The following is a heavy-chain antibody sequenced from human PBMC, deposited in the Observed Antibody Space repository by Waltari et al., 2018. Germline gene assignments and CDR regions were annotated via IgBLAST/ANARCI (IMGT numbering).Heavy chain of an antibody. J-gene: IGHJ4*02. CDR1: GFTFSSYE. CDR2: ISSGGTNM. V-gene: IGHV3-48*03. Sequence: EVQLVESGGGLVQPGGSLMLSCSASGFTFSSYERNWVRQAPGKGLEWVSYISSGGTNMFYAESVKGRFTISRDNAKNSLYLHMNSLRVEDTAVYYCARERSVTGKGNLDYWGQGTLVTVSS. CDR3: ARERSVTGKGNLDY. D-gene: IGHD3-10*01.